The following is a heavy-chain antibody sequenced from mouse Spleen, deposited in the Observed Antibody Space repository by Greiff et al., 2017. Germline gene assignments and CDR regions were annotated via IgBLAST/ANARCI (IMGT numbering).Heavy chain of an antibody. CDR2: IYPGSGNT. CDR3: ARSYFYYGSSFDY. Sequence: QVHVKQSGPELVKPGASVKISCKASGYSFTSYYIHWVKQRPGQGLEWIGWIYPGSGNTKYNEKFKGKATLTADTSSSTAYMQLSSLTSEDSAVDYCARSYFYYGSSFDYWGQGTTLTVSS. J-gene: IGHJ2*01. CDR1: GYSFTSYY. V-gene: IGHV1-66*01. D-gene: IGHD1-1*01.